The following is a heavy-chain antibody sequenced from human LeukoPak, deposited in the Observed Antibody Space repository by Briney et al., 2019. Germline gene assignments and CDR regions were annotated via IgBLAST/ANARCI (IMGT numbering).Heavy chain of an antibody. D-gene: IGHD4-17*01. Sequence: GGSLRLSCAASGFTYDDYGMSWVRQAPGKGLEWVSGINWNGGSTGYADSVKGRFTISRDNAKNSLYLQMNSLRAEDTALYYCARGGDYSPTPAHYYYYYMDVWGKGTTVTVSS. CDR1: GFTYDDYG. CDR2: INWNGGST. V-gene: IGHV3-20*04. CDR3: ARGGDYSPTPAHYYYYYMDV. J-gene: IGHJ6*03.